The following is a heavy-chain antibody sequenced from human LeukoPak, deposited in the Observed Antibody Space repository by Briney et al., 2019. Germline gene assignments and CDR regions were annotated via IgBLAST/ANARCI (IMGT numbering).Heavy chain of an antibody. CDR3: ARVDYGATLTPLFDY. V-gene: IGHV4-59*08. CDR1: GGSITNYY. J-gene: IGHJ4*02. D-gene: IGHD4/OR15-4a*01. Sequence: PSETLSLTCTVSGGSITNYYWRWVRQPPGKGLEGIGYISDSGGTNYSPSLDSQVHISFPTSNNHFSLKLNSVTPADTAVYYCARVDYGATLTPLFDYWGQGTLVTVSS. CDR2: ISDSGGT.